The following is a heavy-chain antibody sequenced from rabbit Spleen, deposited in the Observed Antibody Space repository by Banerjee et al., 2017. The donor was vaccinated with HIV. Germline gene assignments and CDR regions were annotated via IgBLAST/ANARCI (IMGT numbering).Heavy chain of an antibody. V-gene: IGHV1S39*01. CDR2: IEPIFGNT. D-gene: IGHD8-1*01. J-gene: IGHJ6*01. Sequence: QEQLKETGGGLVQPGGSLTLSCKASGFDFSNYGVTWVRQAPGKGLEWIGYIEPIFGNTYYANWVNGRFTISKTSSTTVTLQMTSLTVADTATYFCARDSGTSFSSYGMDLWGQGTLVTVS. CDR1: GFDFSNYG. CDR3: ARDSGTSFSSYGMDL.